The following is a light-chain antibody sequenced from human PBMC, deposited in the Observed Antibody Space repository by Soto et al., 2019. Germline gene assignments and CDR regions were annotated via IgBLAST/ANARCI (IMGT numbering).Light chain of an antibody. J-gene: IGKJ4*01. V-gene: IGKV1-9*01. Sequence: DIPLTPSPSFLSASVRDRVTINYGASQGISNHLAWYQQRPGKAPKLLIYDASTLQSGVPSRFSGSGSGTEFTLTISSLQPEDFASYYCQQINRFPVTFGGGTKVDIK. CDR2: DAS. CDR3: QQINRFPVT. CDR1: QGISNH.